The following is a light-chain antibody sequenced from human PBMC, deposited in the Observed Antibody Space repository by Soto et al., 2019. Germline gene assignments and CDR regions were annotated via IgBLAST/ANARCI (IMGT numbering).Light chain of an antibody. J-gene: IGLJ1*01. CDR1: SSDVGGYNY. CDR3: SSYTSSSTLGV. V-gene: IGLV2-14*01. CDR2: EVS. Sequence: QAVLTQPASVSRSPGQSITISCTGTSSDVGGYNYVSWYQQHPGKAPKLMIYEVSNRPSGVSNRFSGSKSGNTASLTISGLQAEDEAYYYCSSYTSSSTLGVFGTGTKLTVL.